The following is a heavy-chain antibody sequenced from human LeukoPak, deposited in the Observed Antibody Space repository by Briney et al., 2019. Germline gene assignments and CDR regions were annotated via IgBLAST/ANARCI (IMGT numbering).Heavy chain of an antibody. J-gene: IGHJ4*02. D-gene: IGHD5-12*01. CDR2: INPRGGGT. Sequence: ASVKVSCKASGYTFTSYYIHWVRQAPGQGLEWMGIINPRGGGTRYAQKFQGRVTMTSDTSTTTVYMELSSLRSEDTAVYYCARALGHRGYDYGWYYDYWGQGTLVTVSS. CDR3: ARALGHRGYDYGWYYDY. V-gene: IGHV1-46*01. CDR1: GYTFTSYY.